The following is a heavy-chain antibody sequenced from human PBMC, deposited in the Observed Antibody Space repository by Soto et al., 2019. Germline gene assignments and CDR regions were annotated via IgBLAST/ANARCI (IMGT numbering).Heavy chain of an antibody. J-gene: IGHJ6*04. V-gene: IGHV1-69*12. D-gene: IGHD3-3*01. CDR3: ARVPTAFCSAYYHPDSHSGRDL. Sequence: QVQLVQSGAEVKKPGSSVKVSCKASGGTFSNHVISWVRQAPGQGLEWMGGIINIFGTANYAQTFQRRVTITADEPTSTADMELSSLSSADTAVYYCARVPTAFCSAYYHPDSHSGRDLWGKGTTVTVSS. CDR2: IINIFGTA. CDR1: GGTFSNHV.